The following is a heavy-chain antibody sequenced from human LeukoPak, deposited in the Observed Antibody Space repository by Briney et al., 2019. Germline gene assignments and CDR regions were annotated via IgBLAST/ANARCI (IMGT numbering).Heavy chain of an antibody. Sequence: SETLSLTCTVSGYSISSGYYWSWIRQPAGKGLEWIGRIYTSGSTNYNPSLKSRVTISVDTSKNQFSLKLSSVTAADTAVYYCAREVRGVINLDYWGQGTLVTVSS. CDR3: AREVRGVINLDY. D-gene: IGHD3-10*01. J-gene: IGHJ4*02. CDR1: GYSISSGYY. CDR2: IYTSGST. V-gene: IGHV4-61*02.